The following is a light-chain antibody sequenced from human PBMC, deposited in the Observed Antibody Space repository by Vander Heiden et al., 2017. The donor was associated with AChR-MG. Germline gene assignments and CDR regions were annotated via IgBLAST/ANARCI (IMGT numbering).Light chain of an antibody. J-gene: IGKJ1*01. V-gene: IGKV3-20*01. CDR2: GAS. Sequence: EILLTQSPGTLSLSPGERATLSCRASQSVSSNYLAWYQQKPGQAPRLLIYGASSRATGIPDRFSGSGSGTDFTLTISILEPEDFAVYYCQQDGSSPWTFGLGTKVEIK. CDR1: QSVSSNY. CDR3: QQDGSSPWT.